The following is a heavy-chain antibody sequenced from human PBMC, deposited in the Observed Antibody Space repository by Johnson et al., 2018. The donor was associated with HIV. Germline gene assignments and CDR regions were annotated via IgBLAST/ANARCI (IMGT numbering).Heavy chain of an antibody. J-gene: IGHJ3*02. Sequence: QVQLVESGGGVVQPGRSLRLSCAASRFTFSSYALHWVRQAPGKGLEWVSVIYSGGSTYYADSVKGRFTISRDNSKNTLYLQMNSLRAEDTAVYYCARALTTDAFDIWGQGTMVTVSS. CDR1: RFTFSSYA. CDR2: IYSGGST. CDR3: ARALTTDAFDI. D-gene: IGHD4-17*01. V-gene: IGHV3-NL1*01.